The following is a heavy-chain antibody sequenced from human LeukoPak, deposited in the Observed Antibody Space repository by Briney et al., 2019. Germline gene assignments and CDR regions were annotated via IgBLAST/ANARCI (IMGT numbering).Heavy chain of an antibody. Sequence: GGSLRLSCAASGFTFDDFAMHWVRHAPGKGLEWVSGISWNSGSIYYADSVKGRFTISRDNAKKTLYLRMNSLRPEDTAFYYCAKDGGVLWFRESYNWFDPWGQGTLVPVSS. V-gene: IGHV3-9*01. J-gene: IGHJ5*02. CDR2: ISWNSGSI. CDR3: AKDGGVLWFRESYNWFDP. CDR1: GFTFDDFA. D-gene: IGHD3-10*01.